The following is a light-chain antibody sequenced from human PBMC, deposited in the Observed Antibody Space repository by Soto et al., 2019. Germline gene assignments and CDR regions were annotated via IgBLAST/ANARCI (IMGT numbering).Light chain of an antibody. CDR1: QSVSSY. CDR3: QQYDSSPKT. V-gene: IGKV3-20*01. J-gene: IGKJ1*01. CDR2: GAS. Sequence: EMVLTQSPATLSLSPGERATLSCRASQSVSSYLAWYQQKPGQAPRLLIYGASSRATGIPDRFSGSGSGTDFTLTISRLEPEDFAVYYCQQYDSSPKTFGQGTKVDIK.